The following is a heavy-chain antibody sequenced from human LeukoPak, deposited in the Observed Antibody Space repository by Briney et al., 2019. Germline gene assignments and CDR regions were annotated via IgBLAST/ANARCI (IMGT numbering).Heavy chain of an antibody. CDR3: ARGNYHGSGSNDY. CDR2: IWYDGSNK. Sequence: GGSLRLSCAASGFTFSSYGMHWVRQAPGKGLEWVAVIWYDGSNKYYADSVKGRFTISRDNSKNTMYLQMNSLRAEDTAVYYCARGNYHGSGSNDYWGQGTLVTVSS. V-gene: IGHV3-33*01. CDR1: GFTFSSYG. D-gene: IGHD3-10*01. J-gene: IGHJ4*02.